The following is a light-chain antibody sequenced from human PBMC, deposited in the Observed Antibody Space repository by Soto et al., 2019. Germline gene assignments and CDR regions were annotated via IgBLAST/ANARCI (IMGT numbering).Light chain of an antibody. Sequence: QSVLTRPASVSVSPGQSIAISGTGTSSDVGAYNYVSWYQQYPGKAPKLMIYGVTNRPSGVSNRFSGSKTGNTASLTISGLQAEDEADYYCFSHRGGDSHVFGTGTKVTVL. J-gene: IGLJ1*01. CDR1: SSDVGAYNY. CDR2: GVT. CDR3: FSHRGGDSHV. V-gene: IGLV2-14*01.